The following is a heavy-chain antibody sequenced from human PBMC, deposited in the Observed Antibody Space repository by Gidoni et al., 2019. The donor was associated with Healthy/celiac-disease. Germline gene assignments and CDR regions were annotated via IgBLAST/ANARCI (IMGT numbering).Heavy chain of an antibody. CDR2: IIPILGIA. D-gene: IGHD4-17*01. J-gene: IGHJ3*02. V-gene: IGHV1-69*09. CDR3: ARAQTYGGNSHAFDI. CDR1: GATFSSYA. Sequence: QVQLVQSGAEVKKPGSSVKVSCKASGATFSSYAISWVRQAPGQGLEWMGRIIPILGIANYAQKFQGRVTITADKSTSTAYMELSSLRSEDTAVYYCARAQTYGGNSHAFDIWGQGTMVTVSS.